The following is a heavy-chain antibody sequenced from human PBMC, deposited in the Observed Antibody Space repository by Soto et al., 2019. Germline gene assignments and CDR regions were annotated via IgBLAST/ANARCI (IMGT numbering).Heavy chain of an antibody. CDR1: GGSISSSSYY. D-gene: IGHD3-10*01. CDR2: IYFSGST. Sequence: QLQLQESGPGLVKPSETLSLTCTVSGGSISSSSYYWGWIRQPPGKGLEWIGSIYFSGSTYYNPSLKRRVSISVATAKNQSSLKLSSATAAATAVYYCARRAAYYYGSGSYPYFDYWGQGTRVTVSS. V-gene: IGHV4-39*01. J-gene: IGHJ4*02. CDR3: ARRAAYYYGSGSYPYFDY.